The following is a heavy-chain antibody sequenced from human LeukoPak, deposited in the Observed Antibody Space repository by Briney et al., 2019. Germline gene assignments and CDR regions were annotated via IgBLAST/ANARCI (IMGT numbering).Heavy chain of an antibody. J-gene: IGHJ6*03. V-gene: IGHV3-21*01. D-gene: IGHD3-16*02. CDR2: ISSSSSYI. CDR3: AKDGVILAPGVYWYMDV. Sequence: SGGSLRLSCAASGFTFSSYSMNWVRQAPGKGLEWVSSISSSSSYIYYADSVKGRFTISRDNSRNTLYLQMNSLTAEDTAVFYCAKDGVILAPGVYWYMDVWGRGTTVTVSS. CDR1: GFTFSSYS.